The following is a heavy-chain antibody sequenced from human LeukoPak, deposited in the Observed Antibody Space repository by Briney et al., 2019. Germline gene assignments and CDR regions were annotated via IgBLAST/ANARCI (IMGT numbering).Heavy chain of an antibody. CDR2: IYSGGSSG. CDR3: ARHWQSAWFGF. V-gene: IGHV5-51*01. J-gene: IGHJ4*02. Sequence: GESLQISCKSSGFDFTAYGNAWVRQMPGKGLVWMGNIYSGGSSGRYSPSFQGQVTMSADKSINPVYLQWSTLKASDTAMYYCARHWQSAWFGFWGQGSLVTVSS. CDR1: GFDFTAYG.